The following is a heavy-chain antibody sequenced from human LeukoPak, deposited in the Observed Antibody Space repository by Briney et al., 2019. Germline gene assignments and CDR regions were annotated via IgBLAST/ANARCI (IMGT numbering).Heavy chain of an antibody. Sequence: GGSLRLSCAASGFTLSSSWMSWVRQAPGKGLEWVSAISGSGGSTYYADSVKGRFTISRDNSKNTLYLQMNSLRAEDTAVYYCAKDNVVVPAAKADYWGQGTLVTVSS. CDR3: AKDNVVVPAAKADY. CDR1: GFTLSSSW. J-gene: IGHJ4*02. D-gene: IGHD2-2*01. CDR2: ISGSGGST. V-gene: IGHV3-23*01.